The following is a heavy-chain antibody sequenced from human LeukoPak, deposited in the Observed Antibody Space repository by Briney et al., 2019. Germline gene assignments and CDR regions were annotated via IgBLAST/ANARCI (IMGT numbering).Heavy chain of an antibody. CDR3: AREIYSYGFPASLLDAFDI. V-gene: IGHV3-21*01. CDR1: GFTFSSYS. CDR2: ISSSSSYI. D-gene: IGHD5-18*01. Sequence: GGSLRLSCAASGFTFSSYSMNWVRQAPGKGLEWVSSISSSSSYIYYADSVKGRFTISRDNAKNSLYLQMNSLRAEDTAVYYCAREIYSYGFPASLLDAFDIWGQGTMVTVSS. J-gene: IGHJ3*02.